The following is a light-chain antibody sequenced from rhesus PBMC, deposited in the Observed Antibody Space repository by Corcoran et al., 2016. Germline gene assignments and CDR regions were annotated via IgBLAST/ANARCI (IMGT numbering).Light chain of an antibody. V-gene: IGKV1-69*01. CDR1: QVIYNW. J-gene: IGKJ4*01. CDR3: QQHSDTPLT. Sequence: DIQMTQSPSSLSASVGDRVTITCRASQVIYNWLAWYRQKTGRAPKLLIYRASRVATGVPSRLSGSGSGTDFTLTISSLQPEDIATYYCQQHSDTPLTFGGGTRVDLK. CDR2: RAS.